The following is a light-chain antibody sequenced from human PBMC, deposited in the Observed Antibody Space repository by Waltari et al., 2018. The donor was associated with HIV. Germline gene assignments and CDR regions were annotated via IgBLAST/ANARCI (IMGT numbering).Light chain of an antibody. V-gene: IGKV4-1*01. Sequence: IVMTQSPDSLAVSLGERATINCKSSQSVLYSSNNKNYLAWYQQKPGQPPKLLIYWASTRESGVPDRFSGSGSWTDFTLTISSLQAEDVALYYCQQYYSTPRTFGQGTKVEVK. CDR1: QSVLYSSNNKNY. CDR3: QQYYSTPRT. J-gene: IGKJ1*01. CDR2: WAS.